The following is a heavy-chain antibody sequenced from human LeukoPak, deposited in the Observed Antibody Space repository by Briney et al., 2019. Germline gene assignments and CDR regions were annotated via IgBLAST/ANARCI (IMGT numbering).Heavy chain of an antibody. J-gene: IGHJ3*02. D-gene: IGHD3-22*01. CDR3: ARLLYYYDSSGYYYAPKAFDI. CDR2: IYPDDSDT. V-gene: IGHV5-51*01. CDR1: GYSFTTYW. Sequence: LGESLKICCKGSGYSFTTYWIGWVRQMPGKGLEWMGIIYPDDSDTKYSPSFQGQVTISADKSISTAYLQWSSLKASDTAMYYCARLLYYYDSSGYYYAPKAFDIWGQGTMVTVSS.